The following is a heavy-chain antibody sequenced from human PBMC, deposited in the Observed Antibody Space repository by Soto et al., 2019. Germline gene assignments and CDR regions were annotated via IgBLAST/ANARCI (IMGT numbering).Heavy chain of an antibody. CDR1: GGSISSSSYY. CDR3: ARLYGSGSAYYYYGMDV. J-gene: IGHJ6*02. V-gene: IGHV4-39*01. D-gene: IGHD3-10*01. CDR2: IYYSGST. Sequence: SETLSLTCTVSGGSISSSSYYWGWVRQPPGKGLEWIGSIYYSGSTYYNPSLKSRVTISVDTSKNQFSLKLSSVTAADTAVYYCARLYGSGSAYYYYGMDVWGQGTTVT.